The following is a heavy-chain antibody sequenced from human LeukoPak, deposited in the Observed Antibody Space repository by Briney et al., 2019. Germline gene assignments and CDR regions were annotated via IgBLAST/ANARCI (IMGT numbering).Heavy chain of an antibody. CDR1: GYTFTTYY. V-gene: IGHV1-2*02. CDR2: MRPTSGDS. Sequence: ASVKVSCKASGYTFTTYYVHWVRQAPGQGLEWMGYMRPTSGDSNFAQKFQDRVTMTRDTSISTAYLELSRLTSDDTAVYYCARVPSMIRGVVNYGMDVWGQGTTVTVSS. J-gene: IGHJ6*02. CDR3: ARVPSMIRGVVNYGMDV. D-gene: IGHD3-10*01.